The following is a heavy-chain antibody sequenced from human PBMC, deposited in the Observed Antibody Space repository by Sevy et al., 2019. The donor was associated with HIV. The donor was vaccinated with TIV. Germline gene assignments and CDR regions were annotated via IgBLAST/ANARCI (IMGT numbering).Heavy chain of an antibody. J-gene: IGHJ4*02. Sequence: GGSLRLSCAASGFTFSSYAMGWVRQAPGKGLEWVSAISGSGGSTYYADSVKGRFTISRDNSKNTLYLQMNSLRAEDTAVYYCAKTDILTGYYNYWGQGTLVTVSS. D-gene: IGHD3-9*01. CDR2: ISGSGGST. CDR3: AKTDILTGYYNY. CDR1: GFTFSSYA. V-gene: IGHV3-23*01.